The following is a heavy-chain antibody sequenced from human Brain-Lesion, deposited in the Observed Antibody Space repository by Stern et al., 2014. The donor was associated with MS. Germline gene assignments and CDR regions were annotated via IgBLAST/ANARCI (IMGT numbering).Heavy chain of an antibody. CDR3: AKLWLGELPESPFDY. J-gene: IGHJ4*02. V-gene: IGHV4-39*01. CDR1: GGSISSSSYY. CDR2: IYYRGST. Sequence: QVQLVQSGPGLVKPSETLSLTCTVSGGSISSSSYYWGWIRQPPGKGLEWIGGIYYRGSTYYNPSLKSRVTISMDTSKNQFSLRLSSVTAADTAVYFCAKLWLGELPESPFDYWGQGTLVTVSS. D-gene: IGHD3-10*01.